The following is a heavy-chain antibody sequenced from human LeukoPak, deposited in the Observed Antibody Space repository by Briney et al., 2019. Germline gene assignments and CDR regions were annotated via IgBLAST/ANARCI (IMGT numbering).Heavy chain of an antibody. V-gene: IGHV4-34*01. J-gene: IGHJ4*02. D-gene: IGHD6-6*01. CDR1: GGSFSGYY. Sequence: AETLSLTCAVYGGSFSGYYWSWIRQPPGKGLEWIGEINHSGSTNYNPSLKSRVTISVDTSKNQFSLKLSSVTAADTAVYYCARVHRIAARSRYYFDYWGQGDPGTVSS. CDR3: ARVHRIAARSRYYFDY. CDR2: INHSGST.